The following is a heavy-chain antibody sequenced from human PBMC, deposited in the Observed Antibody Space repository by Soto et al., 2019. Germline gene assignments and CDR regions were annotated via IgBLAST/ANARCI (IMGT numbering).Heavy chain of an antibody. D-gene: IGHD6-13*01. Sequence: ASVKVSCKASGYTFTRHSIHLVRQGPRQRLEWMGWINAGNGNTKYSQKFQGRVTITRDTSASTAYMELSSLRSEDTAVYYCARDLKAGPIYYMDVWGKGTTVTVS. J-gene: IGHJ6*03. V-gene: IGHV1-3*01. CDR2: INAGNGNT. CDR3: ARDLKAGPIYYMDV. CDR1: GYTFTRHS.